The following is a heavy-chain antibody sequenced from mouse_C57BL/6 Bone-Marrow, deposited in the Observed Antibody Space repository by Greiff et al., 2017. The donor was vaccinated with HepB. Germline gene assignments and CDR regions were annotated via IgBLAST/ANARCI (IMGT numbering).Heavy chain of an antibody. CDR1: GFSLTSYG. CDR2: IWSGGST. V-gene: IGHV2-4*01. CDR3: AKLYGSSYDYAMDY. D-gene: IGHD1-1*01. Sequence: VQLVESGPGLVQPSQSLSITCTVSGFSLTSYGVHWVRQPPGKGLGWLGVIWSGGSTDYNAAFISRLSISKDNSKSQVFFKMNSLQADDTAIYYCAKLYGSSYDYAMDYWGQGTSVTVSS. J-gene: IGHJ4*01.